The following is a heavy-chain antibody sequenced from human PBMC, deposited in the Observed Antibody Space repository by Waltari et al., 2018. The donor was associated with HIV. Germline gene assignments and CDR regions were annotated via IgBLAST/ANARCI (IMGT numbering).Heavy chain of an antibody. D-gene: IGHD6-19*01. CDR2: MWSDGSHK. CDR3: ARAPGWSQWLANVYYYYGLDV. J-gene: IGHJ6*02. Sequence: QVHLVESGGGVVQPGRPLRLSCAASGFTLNDYARKGVGQAPGKGLEWVAVMWSDGSHKYYVDSVKGRFTLSRDNFNNTLHLQISSLSGDDTGVYYCARAPGWSQWLANVYYYYGLDVWGQGTTVSVSS. CDR1: GFTLNDYA. V-gene: IGHV3-33*01.